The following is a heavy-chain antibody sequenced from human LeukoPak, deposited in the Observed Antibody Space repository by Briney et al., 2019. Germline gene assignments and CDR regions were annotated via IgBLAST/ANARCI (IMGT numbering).Heavy chain of an antibody. CDR1: TFPFSTYW. CDR3: ARDFTESSSPHCTTTSCFPYHYFSYMDV. D-gene: IGHD2-2*01. V-gene: IGHV3-7*01. Sequence: GGSLRLSCRTSTFPFSTYWMSWVRQAPGKGLEWVANIKQDGSERYYLDSVKGRFTISRDNAQNSLYLQLNSLRAEDTAVYYCARDFTESSSPHCTTTSCFPYHYFSYMDVWGKGTTVTVSS. J-gene: IGHJ6*03. CDR2: IKQDGSER.